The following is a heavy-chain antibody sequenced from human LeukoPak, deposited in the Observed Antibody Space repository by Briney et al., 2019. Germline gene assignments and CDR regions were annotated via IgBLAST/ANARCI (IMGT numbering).Heavy chain of an antibody. CDR1: GYSFTSYW. D-gene: IGHD2-2*02. Sequence: GESLKISCKGSGYSFTSYWIGWVRQMPGKGLEWMGIIYPGDSDTRYSPSFQGQVTISADKSISTAYLQWSSLKASDTAMYYCARATVQYCSSTSCSTHRYFDYWGQGTLATVSS. V-gene: IGHV5-51*01. J-gene: IGHJ4*02. CDR3: ARATVQYCSSTSCSTHRYFDY. CDR2: IYPGDSDT.